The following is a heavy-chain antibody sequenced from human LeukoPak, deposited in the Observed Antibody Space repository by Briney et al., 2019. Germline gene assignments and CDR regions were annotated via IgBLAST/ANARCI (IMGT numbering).Heavy chain of an antibody. CDR1: GFPFSRND. Sequence: GGSLRLSCAASGFPFSRNDMSWVRQAPGKGLEWVSSISGSGDRTYYADSVKGRFTISRDTSKNTLYLEMNSLRAEDAAVYYCAKYRGFGDSYDSWGQGTLVNVSS. CDR3: AKYRGFGDSYDS. V-gene: IGHV3-23*01. D-gene: IGHD3-10*01. CDR2: ISGSGDRT. J-gene: IGHJ4*02.